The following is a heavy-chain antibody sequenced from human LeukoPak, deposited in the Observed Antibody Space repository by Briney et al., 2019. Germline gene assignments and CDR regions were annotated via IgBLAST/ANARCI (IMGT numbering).Heavy chain of an antibody. CDR3: AKVRGYSSGWYYFDY. D-gene: IGHD6-19*01. Sequence: GGSLRLSCAASGFTLSSYAMSWVRQAPGKGLEWVSAISGSGGSTYYADSVKGRFTISRDNSKNTLYLQMNSLRAEDTAVYYCAKVRGYSSGWYYFDYWGQGTLVTVSS. CDR2: ISGSGGST. V-gene: IGHV3-23*01. J-gene: IGHJ4*02. CDR1: GFTLSSYA.